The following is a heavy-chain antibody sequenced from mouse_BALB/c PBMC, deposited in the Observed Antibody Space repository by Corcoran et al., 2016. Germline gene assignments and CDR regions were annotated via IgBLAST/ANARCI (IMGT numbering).Heavy chain of an antibody. D-gene: IGHD2-2*01. CDR2: INTYTGEP. J-gene: IGHJ1*01. CDR1: GYTFTSYG. CDR3: ARYYGYDENWYFDV. V-gene: IGHV9-3-1*01. Sequence: QIQLVQSGPELNNPGETVKISSKASGYTFTSYGMNWVKQAPGKGLKRSGWINTYTGEPTYADDFKGRFAFSLETSASTAYLQINNLKNEDTATYFCARYYGYDENWYFDVWGAGTTVTVSS.